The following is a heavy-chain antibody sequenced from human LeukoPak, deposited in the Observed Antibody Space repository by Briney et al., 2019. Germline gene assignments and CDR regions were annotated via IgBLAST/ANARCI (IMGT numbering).Heavy chain of an antibody. D-gene: IGHD5-18*01. V-gene: IGHV4-59*08. CDR1: DDSITIYY. J-gene: IGHJ6*03. CDR3: ARTTEGGYSYGYFYYYYMDA. Sequence: SETLSLTCTVSDDSITIYYWTWIRQPPGKGLEWIGYIYYSGSTNYNPSLKSRVTISVDTSKNQFSLKLSSVTAADTAVYYCARTTEGGYSYGYFYYYYMDAWGKGTTVTISS. CDR2: IYYSGST.